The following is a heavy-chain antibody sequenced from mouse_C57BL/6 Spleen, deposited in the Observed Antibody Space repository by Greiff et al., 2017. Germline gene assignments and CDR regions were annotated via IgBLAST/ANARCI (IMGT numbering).Heavy chain of an antibody. D-gene: IGHD2-14*01. V-gene: IGHV1-9*01. CDR1: GYTFTGYW. CDR2: ILPGSGST. J-gene: IGHJ3*01. CDR3: VRGGEKGTPFFAY. Sequence: QVQLQQSGAELMKPGASVKLSCKATGYTFTGYWIEWVKQRPGHGLEWIGEILPGSGSTNYNGKFKGKATFTADTSSNTAYMQLSRLTTEDSAVYYCVRGGEKGTPFFAYWGQGTLVAVSA.